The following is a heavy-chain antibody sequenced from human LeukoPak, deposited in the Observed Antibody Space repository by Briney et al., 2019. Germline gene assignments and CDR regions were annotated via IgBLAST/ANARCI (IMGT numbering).Heavy chain of an antibody. D-gene: IGHD3-16*02. CDR1: GFTFSSYW. Sequence: GGSLRLSCAASGFTFSSYWMSWVRQAPGKGLEWVANIKQDGSEKYYVDSVKGRFTISRDNAKNSLYLQMNSLRAEDTAVYYCARLMITFGGVIVIPGAFDIWGQGTMVTVSS. J-gene: IGHJ3*02. CDR2: IKQDGSEK. CDR3: ARLMITFGGVIVIPGAFDI. V-gene: IGHV3-7*01.